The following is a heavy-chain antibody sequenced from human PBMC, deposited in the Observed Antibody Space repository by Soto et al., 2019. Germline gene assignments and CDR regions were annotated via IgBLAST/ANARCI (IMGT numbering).Heavy chain of an antibody. CDR1: GGSISSYY. J-gene: IGHJ5*02. CDR3: ARVRQDIVVSWFDP. V-gene: IGHV4-59*01. CDR2: IYYSGST. Sequence: SETLSLTCTVSGGSISSYYWSWIRLPPGKGLEWIGYIYYSGSTNYNPSLKSRVTISVDTSKNQFSLKLSSVTAADTAVYYCARVRQDIVVSWFDPWGQGTLVTVSS. D-gene: IGHD2-2*01.